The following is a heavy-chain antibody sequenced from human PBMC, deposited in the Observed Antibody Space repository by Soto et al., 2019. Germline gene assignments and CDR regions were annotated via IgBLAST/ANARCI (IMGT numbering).Heavy chain of an antibody. CDR1: GFTFTRYS. CDR2: ISSTTNYI. Sequence: PGGSLRLSCAASGFTFTRYSMNWVRQAPGKGLEWVPSISSTTNYIYYGDSMKGRFTISRDNAKNSLYLEMNSLRAEDTAVYYCARESEDLTSNFDYWGQGTLVTDSS. J-gene: IGHJ4*02. V-gene: IGHV3-21*06. CDR3: ARESEDLTSNFDY.